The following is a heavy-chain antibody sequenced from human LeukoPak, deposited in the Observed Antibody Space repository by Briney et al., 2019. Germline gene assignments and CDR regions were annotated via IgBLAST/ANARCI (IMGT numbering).Heavy chain of an antibody. CDR2: INPKSGGT. CDR3: VPSANYYYFDY. CDR1: GYTFTGYY. Sequence: ASVKVSCKASGYTFTGYYMHWVRQAPGLGFEWMGWINPKSGGTSYPQKFQGRLTMTRDTSISTAYMDLSRLRSDDTAVYYCVPSANYYYFDYWGQGTLVTVSS. V-gene: IGHV1-2*02. D-gene: IGHD4/OR15-4a*01. J-gene: IGHJ4*02.